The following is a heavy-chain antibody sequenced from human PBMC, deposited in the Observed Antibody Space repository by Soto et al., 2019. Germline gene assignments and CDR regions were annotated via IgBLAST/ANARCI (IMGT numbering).Heavy chain of an antibody. D-gene: IGHD4-17*01. Sequence: QVQLVQSGAEVKKPGSSVKVSCKASGGTLRNYAFSWVRQAPGQGLEWMGSIIPVYGTENNAQKFRGRVSIAADESTSTVYMELSSLRSEDTAMYYCARESGDYVNTNYFYYGMDVWGQGTAVIVSS. V-gene: IGHV1-69*01. CDR2: IIPVYGTE. CDR3: ARESGDYVNTNYFYYGMDV. CDR1: GGTLRNYA. J-gene: IGHJ6*02.